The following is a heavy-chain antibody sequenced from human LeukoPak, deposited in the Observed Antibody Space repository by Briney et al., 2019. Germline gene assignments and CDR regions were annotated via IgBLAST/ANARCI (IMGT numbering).Heavy chain of an antibody. V-gene: IGHV3-21*01. J-gene: IGHJ4*02. CDR3: ATNDYGASDY. Sequence: GGSLRLSCATSGFTFSSYSMNWVRQAPGKGLEWVSSISSSSSYIYYADSVKGRFTISRDNAKNSLYLQMNSLRAEDTAVFYCATNDYGASDYWGQGTLVTVSS. CDR2: ISSSSSYI. CDR1: GFTFSSYS. D-gene: IGHD4-17*01.